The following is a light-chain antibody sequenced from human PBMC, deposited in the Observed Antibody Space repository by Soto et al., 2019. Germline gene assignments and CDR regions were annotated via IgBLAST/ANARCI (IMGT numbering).Light chain of an antibody. J-gene: IGLJ2*01. V-gene: IGLV2-8*01. CDR3: SSYAGSNSVL. CDR1: SSDVGYYNY. CDR2: EVS. Sequence: QSALTQPPSASGSPGQSVTISCIGTSSDVGYYNYVSWYQQHPGKAPKLMIYEVSKRPSGVPDRFSGSKSDNTASLTVSGLQAEDEADYYCSSYAGSNSVLFGGGTKLTVL.